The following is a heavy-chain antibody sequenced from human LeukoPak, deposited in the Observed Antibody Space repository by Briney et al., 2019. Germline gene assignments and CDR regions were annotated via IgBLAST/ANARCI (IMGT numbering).Heavy chain of an antibody. Sequence: GGSLRLSCAASGFTFSSYSMNWVRQAPGKGVEWVSSISSSSSYIYYADSVKGRFTISRDNAKNSLYLQMNSLRAEDTAVYYCARDRYDSSGYYSAHDAFDIWGQGTMVTVSS. V-gene: IGHV3-21*01. D-gene: IGHD3-22*01. CDR3: ARDRYDSSGYYSAHDAFDI. CDR2: ISSSSSYI. CDR1: GFTFSSYS. J-gene: IGHJ3*02.